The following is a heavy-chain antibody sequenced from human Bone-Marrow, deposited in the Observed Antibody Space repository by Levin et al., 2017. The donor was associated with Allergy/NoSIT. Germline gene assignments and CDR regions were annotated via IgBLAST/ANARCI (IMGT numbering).Heavy chain of an antibody. V-gene: IGHV4-59*01. CDR3: ARDRGVREVVGQALLDYYGTDV. CDR1: GGLINNYY. D-gene: IGHD3-10*01. Sequence: SETLSLTCSVSGGLINNYYWTWIRQAPGKGLEWIGYVYDSGETKYNPSLKSRVSISIDRSKNQFSLDLSSVTAADTAVDYCARDRGVREVVGQALLDYYGTDVWGQGTAVIVSS. J-gene: IGHJ6*02. CDR2: VYDSGET.